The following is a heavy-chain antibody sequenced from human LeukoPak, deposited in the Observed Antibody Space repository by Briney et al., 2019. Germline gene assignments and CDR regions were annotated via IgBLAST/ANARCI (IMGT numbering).Heavy chain of an antibody. Sequence: HPGGSLRLSCAASGFTFDDYAMHWVRQAPGKGLEWVSGITWNSDNIEYADSVKGRFTISRDNAKNSLYLQMNSLRAEDTAVYYCARARGGATLHYWGQGTLVTVSS. CDR1: GFTFDDYA. V-gene: IGHV3-9*01. D-gene: IGHD1-26*01. J-gene: IGHJ4*02. CDR2: ITWNSDNI. CDR3: ARARGGATLHY.